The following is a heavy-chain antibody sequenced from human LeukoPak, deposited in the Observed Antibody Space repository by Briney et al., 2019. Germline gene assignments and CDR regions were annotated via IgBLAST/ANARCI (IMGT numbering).Heavy chain of an antibody. V-gene: IGHV4-34*01. J-gene: IGHJ4*02. CDR1: GGSFSGYY. CDR2: INHGGST. D-gene: IGHD1-26*01. CDR3: ASGGATTYDY. Sequence: SETLSLTCAVYGGSFSGYYLSWIRQPPGKGLEWIGEINHGGSTNYNPSLTSRVTMSVDTSKNQFSLKLSSVTAADTAVYYCASGGATTYDYWGQGTLVTVSS.